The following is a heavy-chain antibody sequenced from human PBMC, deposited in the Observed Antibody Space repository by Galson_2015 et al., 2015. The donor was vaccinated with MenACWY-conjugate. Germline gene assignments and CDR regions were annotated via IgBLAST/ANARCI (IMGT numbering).Heavy chain of an antibody. D-gene: IGHD6-25*01. CDR1: GFTFSSFG. J-gene: IGHJ4*02. V-gene: IGHV3-23*01. Sequence: SLRLSCAASGFTFSSFGMSWVRQAPGKGLEWVSAISGTGASIYYADSVKGRFTISRDNSKNTLYLQMNSLRAEDTVVYYCAKAYCRAAPPDSFDSWGQGTLVTVSS. CDR3: AKAYCRAAPPDSFDS. CDR2: ISGTGASI.